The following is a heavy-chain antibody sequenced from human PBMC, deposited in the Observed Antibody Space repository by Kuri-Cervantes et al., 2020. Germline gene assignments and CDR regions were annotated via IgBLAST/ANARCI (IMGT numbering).Heavy chain of an antibody. CDR2: ISYDGSNK. CDR1: GFTFSSYA. Sequence: GESLKISCAASGFTFSSYAMHWVRQAPGKGLEWVAVISYDGSNKYYADSVKGRFTISRDNSKNTLYLQMNSLRAEDTAAYYCARDGYNLEGVDYWGQGTLVTVSS. D-gene: IGHD5-24*01. CDR3: ARDGYNLEGVDY. J-gene: IGHJ4*02. V-gene: IGHV3-30-3*01.